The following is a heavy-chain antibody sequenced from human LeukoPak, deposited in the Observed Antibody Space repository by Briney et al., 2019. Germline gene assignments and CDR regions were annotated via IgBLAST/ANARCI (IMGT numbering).Heavy chain of an antibody. CDR1: GGSISSYY. D-gene: IGHD3-10*01. Sequence: SETLSLTCTVSGGSISSYYWSWIRQPPGKGLGGIGYIYYSGSTNYNPSLKSRVTISVDTSKNPFSLKLSSVTAADTAVYYCARGSITMVRGVTVYYFDYWGQGTLVTVSS. CDR3: ARGSITMVRGVTVYYFDY. V-gene: IGHV4-59*08. J-gene: IGHJ4*02. CDR2: IYYSGST.